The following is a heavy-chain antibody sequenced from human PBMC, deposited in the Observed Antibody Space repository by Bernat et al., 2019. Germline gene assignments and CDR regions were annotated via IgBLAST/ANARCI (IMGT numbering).Heavy chain of an antibody. J-gene: IGHJ5*02. CDR1: GYTFTSYG. D-gene: IGHD6-19*01. Sequence: QVQLVQSGAEVKKPGASVKVSCKASGYTFTSYGISWVRQAPGQGLEWMGWISAYNGNTNYAQKLQGRVTMTTDTSTSTAYMELRSLRSEDTAVYYCARVPDPNPWAVAGWYNWFDPWGQGTLVTVSS. CDR3: ARVPDPNPWAVAGWYNWFDP. CDR2: ISAYNGNT. V-gene: IGHV1-18*01.